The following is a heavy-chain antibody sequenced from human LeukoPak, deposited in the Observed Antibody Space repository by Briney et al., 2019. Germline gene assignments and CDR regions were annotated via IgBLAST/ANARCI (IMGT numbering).Heavy chain of an antibody. CDR2: INPNSGGT. Sequence: ASVKVSCKASGYTFTGYYMHRVRQAPGQGLEWMGRINPNSGGTNYAQKFQGRVTMARDTSISTAYMELSRLRSDDTAVYYCARPEQEYYDFWSGYYSHYGMDVWGQGTTVTVSS. CDR3: ARPEQEYYDFWSGYYSHYGMDV. D-gene: IGHD3-3*01. J-gene: IGHJ6*02. V-gene: IGHV1-2*06. CDR1: GYTFTGYY.